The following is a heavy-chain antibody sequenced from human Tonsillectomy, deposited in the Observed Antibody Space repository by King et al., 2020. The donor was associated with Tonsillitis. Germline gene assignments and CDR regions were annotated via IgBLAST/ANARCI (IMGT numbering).Heavy chain of an antibody. CDR3: AREAGNYDYVWGSYRVPDY. CDR1: GFTFGDYG. CDR2: INWNGGST. D-gene: IGHD3-16*02. V-gene: IGHV3-20*04. Sequence: VQLVESGGGVVRPGGSLRLSCAASGFTFGDYGMSWVRQAPGKGLEWVSGINWNGGSTGYADSVKVRFTISRDNAKNSLYLQMNSLRAEDTALYYCAREAGNYDYVWGSYRVPDYWGQGTLVTVSS. J-gene: IGHJ4*02.